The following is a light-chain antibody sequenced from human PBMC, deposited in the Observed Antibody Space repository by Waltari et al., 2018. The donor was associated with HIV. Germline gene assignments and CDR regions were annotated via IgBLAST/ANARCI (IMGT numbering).Light chain of an antibody. Sequence: QPVLTQPPSVSGAPGLGVTVSCTGSGSNIGAGYDVHWYQQLPGTAPKLLIYGNNNRPSGVPNRFSASKSGTSASLAITGLQPEDEADYYCQSYDSSLSAWVFGGGTKLTVL. CDR3: QSYDSSLSAWV. CDR1: GSNIGAGYD. V-gene: IGLV1-40*01. J-gene: IGLJ3*02. CDR2: GNN.